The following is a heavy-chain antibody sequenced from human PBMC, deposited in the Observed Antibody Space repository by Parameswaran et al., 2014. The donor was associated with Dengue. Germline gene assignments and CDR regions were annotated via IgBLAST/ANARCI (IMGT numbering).Heavy chain of an antibody. Sequence: RWIRQPPGKGLEWVASIKGDGSEKHYVDSVKGRFTTSRENAENSLYLQMNSLRAEDTAVYYCVRGYPARWGQGTLVTVSS. V-gene: IGHV3-7*01. J-gene: IGHJ4*02. CDR3: VRGYPAR. D-gene: IGHD6-6*01. CDR2: IKGDGSEK.